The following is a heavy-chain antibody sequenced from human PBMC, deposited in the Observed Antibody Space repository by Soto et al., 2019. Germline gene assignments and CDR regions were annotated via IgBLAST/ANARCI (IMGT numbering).Heavy chain of an antibody. CDR3: ARDGDYGHYYGMDV. CDR1: GVTFNSCG. D-gene: IGHD4-17*01. V-gene: IGHV3-33*01. Sequence: QVQLVESGGGVVLPGRSLRLSCVASGVTFNSCGIHWVRQAPGKGLEWVAVIWYDGSNKYYADSVKGRFTISRDNSKNTLYLQMSSLRAEDTAVYYCARDGDYGHYYGMDVWGQGTTVTVSS. J-gene: IGHJ6*02. CDR2: IWYDGSNK.